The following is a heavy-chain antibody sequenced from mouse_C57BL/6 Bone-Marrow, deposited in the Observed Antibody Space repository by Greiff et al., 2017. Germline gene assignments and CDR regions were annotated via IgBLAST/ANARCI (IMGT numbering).Heavy chain of an antibody. V-gene: IGHV1-4*01. Sequence: QVQLKESGAELARPGASVTMSCKASGYTFSSYTMHWVKQRPGQGLEWIGYINPGSGYTKYNQKFKDKATLTADKSTSTAYMQLSSLTSEYSTVYYCARSPTVVSSWYFDVWGTGTTVTVSA. D-gene: IGHD1-1*01. J-gene: IGHJ1*03. CDR1: GYTFSSYT. CDR3: ARSPTVVSSWYFDV. CDR2: INPGSGYT.